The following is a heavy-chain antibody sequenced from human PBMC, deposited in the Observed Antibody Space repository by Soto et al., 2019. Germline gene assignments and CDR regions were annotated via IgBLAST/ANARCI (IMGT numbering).Heavy chain of an antibody. CDR1: GGSIRSYY. Sequence: SETLSLTCTVSGGSIRSYYWSWIRQAPGKGLEWIGYLYNSGSTVYNPSLKSRVTISVDTSKNQFSLKLNSVTAADTAVYYCAKGRQFRRYRAAAGKELVFPWFDPWGQGTLVTVSS. V-gene: IGHV4-59*01. D-gene: IGHD6-13*01. CDR3: AKGRQFRRYRAAAGKELVFPWFDP. CDR2: LYNSGST. J-gene: IGHJ5*02.